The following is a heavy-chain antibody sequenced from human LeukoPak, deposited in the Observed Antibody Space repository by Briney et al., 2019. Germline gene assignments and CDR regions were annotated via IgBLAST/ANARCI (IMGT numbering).Heavy chain of an antibody. D-gene: IGHD6-19*01. J-gene: IGHJ4*02. CDR2: INPNSGGT. V-gene: IGHV1-2*06. Sequence: ASVKVSCEASGYTFTGYYMHWVRQAPGQGLEWMGRINPNSGGTNYAQKFQGRVTMTRDTSISTAYMELSRLRSDDTAVYYCARDRGSYSSGWYYFDYWGQGTLVTVSS. CDR3: ARDRGSYSSGWYYFDY. CDR1: GYTFTGYY.